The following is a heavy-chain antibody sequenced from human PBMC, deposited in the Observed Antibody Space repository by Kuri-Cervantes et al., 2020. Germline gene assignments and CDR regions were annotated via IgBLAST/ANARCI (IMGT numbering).Heavy chain of an antibody. CDR1: GGTFSSYA. CDR2: IIPIFGTA. Sequence: SVKVSCKASGGTFSSYAISWVRQAPGQGLEWMGGIIPIFGTANYAQKFQGRVTITADESTSTAYMELSSLRSDDTAVYYCARIERIGDIVVVPAATYYYYGMDVWGQGTTVTVSS. J-gene: IGHJ6*02. V-gene: IGHV1-69*13. CDR3: ARIERIGDIVVVPAATYYYYGMDV. D-gene: IGHD2-2*01.